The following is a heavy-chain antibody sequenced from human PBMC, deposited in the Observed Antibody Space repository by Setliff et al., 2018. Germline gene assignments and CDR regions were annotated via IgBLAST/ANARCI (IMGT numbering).Heavy chain of an antibody. V-gene: IGHV1-46*03. D-gene: IGHD3-3*01. CDR2: INPSGGLT. J-gene: IGHJ3*02. Sequence: SVKVSCKASGYTLTNYYMHWVRQAPGQGPEWMGIINPSGGLTRYAQKFQGRVTMTRNTSTSTVYMEVSSLRSEDTAVYYCARDRYYNSWSGTSITAPHDAFDIWGQGTMVTVSS. CDR1: GYTLTNYY. CDR3: ARDRYYNSWSGTSITAPHDAFDI.